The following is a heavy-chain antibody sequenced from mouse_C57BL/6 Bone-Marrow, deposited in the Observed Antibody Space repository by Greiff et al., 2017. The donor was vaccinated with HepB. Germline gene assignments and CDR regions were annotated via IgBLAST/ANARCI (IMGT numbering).Heavy chain of an antibody. CDR3: AKVPFCDGSSYWYFDV. V-gene: IGHV2-5*01. CDR2: IWRGGST. CDR1: GFSLTSYG. J-gene: IGHJ1*03. Sequence: VKLMESGPGLVQPSQSLSITCTVSGFSLTSYGVHWVRQSPGKGLEWLGVIWRGGSTDYNAAFMSRLSITKDNSKSQVFFKRNSLQADDTAIYYGAKVPFCDGSSYWYFDVWGTGTTVTVSS. D-gene: IGHD1-1*01.